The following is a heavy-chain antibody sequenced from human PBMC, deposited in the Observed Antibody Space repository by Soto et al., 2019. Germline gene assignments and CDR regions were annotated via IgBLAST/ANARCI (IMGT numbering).Heavy chain of an antibody. Sequence: GASVKVSCKASGYTFTSYDINWVRQATGQGLEWMGWMNPNSGNTGYAQKFQGRVTMTRNTSISTAYMELSSLRSEDTAVYYCARVQSITIFGVVIISRSKKGMDVWGQGTTVTVSS. D-gene: IGHD3-3*01. CDR3: ARVQSITIFGVVIISRSKKGMDV. V-gene: IGHV1-8*01. CDR1: GYTFTSYD. J-gene: IGHJ6*02. CDR2: MNPNSGNT.